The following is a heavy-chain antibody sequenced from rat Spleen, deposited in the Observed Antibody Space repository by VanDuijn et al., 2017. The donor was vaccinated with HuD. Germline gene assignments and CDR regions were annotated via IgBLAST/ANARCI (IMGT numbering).Heavy chain of an antibody. V-gene: IGHV5S13*01. J-gene: IGHJ2*01. Sequence: EVQLVESGGGLVQPGRSLKLSCAASGFTFSNYGMAWVRQTPTKGLEWVASIRTGGGNTYYRDSVKGRFTISRDNAKSTLYLQMDSLRSEDTATYYCARPPGQLHYFDYWGQGVMVTVSA. CDR3: ARPPGQLHYFDY. CDR1: GFTFSNYG. D-gene: IGHD1-2*01. CDR2: IRTGGGNT.